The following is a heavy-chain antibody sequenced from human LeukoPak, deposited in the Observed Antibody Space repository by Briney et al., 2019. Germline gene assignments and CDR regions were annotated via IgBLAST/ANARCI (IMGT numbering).Heavy chain of an antibody. Sequence: ASVKVSCKASGYTFTSYGISWVRQAPGQGLEWMGWISAYNGNTNYAQKLQGRVTMTTDTSTSTAYMELRSLRSDDTAVYYCARMTSGSLYDSSGYPDYWGQGTLLTVSS. CDR1: GYTFTSYG. D-gene: IGHD3-22*01. CDR3: ARMTSGSLYDSSGYPDY. CDR2: ISAYNGNT. V-gene: IGHV1-18*01. J-gene: IGHJ4*02.